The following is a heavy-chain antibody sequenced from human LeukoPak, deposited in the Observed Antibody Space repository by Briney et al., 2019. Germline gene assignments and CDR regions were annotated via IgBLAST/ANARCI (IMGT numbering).Heavy chain of an antibody. CDR1: GFTFSSYW. J-gene: IGHJ4*02. CDR3: ARLPVGAFDY. Sequence: GGSVTLFCAASGFTFSSYWMSWVRQAPGKGLEWVANIKQDGSEKYYVDSVKGRFTISRDNAKNSLYLQMNSLRAEDTAVYYCARLPVGAFDYWGQGRQVTFSS. D-gene: IGHD1-26*01. CDR2: IKQDGSEK. V-gene: IGHV3-7*04.